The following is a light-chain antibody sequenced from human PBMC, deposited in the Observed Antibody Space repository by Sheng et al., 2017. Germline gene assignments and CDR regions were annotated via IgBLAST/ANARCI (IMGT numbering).Light chain of an antibody. CDR2: AAS. Sequence: DIQMTQSPSSLSASVGDRVTITCRASLGISNSLAWYQQKPGKAPKLLVYAASILESGVPSRFRGSVSGTEYTLTISSLQPEDFATYYCLQYYTTPRSFGPGTKVEI. V-gene: IGKV1-NL1*01. J-gene: IGKJ1*01. CDR1: LGISNS. CDR3: LQYYTTPRS.